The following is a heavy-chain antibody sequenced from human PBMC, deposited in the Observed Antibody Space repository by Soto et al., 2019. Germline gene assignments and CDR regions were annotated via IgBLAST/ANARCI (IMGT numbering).Heavy chain of an antibody. J-gene: IGHJ4*02. V-gene: IGHV3-30*18. CDR2: ISSDASIT. Sequence: GGSLRLSCAASGFSFSSYGMHWVRQAPGKGLEWVASISSDASITSYADSVKGRFTISRDNSKNMLYLQMDSLRTEDTAVYYCANADFANSPEFDYWGQGSLVTVSS. CDR3: ANADFANSPEFDY. D-gene: IGHD1-1*01. CDR1: GFSFSSYG.